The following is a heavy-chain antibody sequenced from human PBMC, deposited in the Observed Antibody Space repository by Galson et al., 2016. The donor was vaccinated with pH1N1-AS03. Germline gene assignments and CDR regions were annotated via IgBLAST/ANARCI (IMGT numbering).Heavy chain of an antibody. V-gene: IGHV3-21*01. Sequence: SLRLSCAASGFTFSRYSINWVRQAPGKGLEWVSSISGSSSFIYYTDSVKGRFTISRDNAKDSLYLQMNSLRGEDTAVYYCAGGYGDSSDYDAFDVWGQGTLVTVSS. D-gene: IGHD4-17*01. CDR2: ISGSSSFI. CDR1: GFTFSRYS. CDR3: AGGYGDSSDYDAFDV. J-gene: IGHJ3*01.